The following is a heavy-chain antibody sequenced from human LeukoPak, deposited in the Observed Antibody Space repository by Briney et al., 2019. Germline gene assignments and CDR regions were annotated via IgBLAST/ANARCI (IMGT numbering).Heavy chain of an antibody. CDR1: GFTFSSCA. CDR2: ISGSGGRP. Sequence: TGGSLRLSCAASGFTFSSCAMSWVRQAPGKWLEWVSAISGSGGRPYYADSVKGRFTISRDNSKNPLYLQMNSLRAEDTAVYYCARHPEPGYCSSTSCHESYFDYWGQGTLVTVSS. V-gene: IGHV3-23*01. CDR3: ARHPEPGYCSSTSCHESYFDY. J-gene: IGHJ4*02. D-gene: IGHD2-2*01.